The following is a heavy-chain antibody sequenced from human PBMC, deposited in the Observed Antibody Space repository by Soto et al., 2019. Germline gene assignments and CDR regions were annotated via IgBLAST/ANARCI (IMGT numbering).Heavy chain of an antibody. CDR3: AKGLYSSGYFDY. CDR1: GFTFSSYA. CDR2: ISGSGGST. Sequence: PGGSLRLSCAASGFTFSSYAMSWVRQAPGKGLEWVSAISGSGGSTYYADSVKGRFTISRDNPKNTLYLQMNSLRAEDTAVYYSAKGLYSSGYFDYWGQGTLVTVSS. D-gene: IGHD6-25*01. V-gene: IGHV3-23*01. J-gene: IGHJ4*02.